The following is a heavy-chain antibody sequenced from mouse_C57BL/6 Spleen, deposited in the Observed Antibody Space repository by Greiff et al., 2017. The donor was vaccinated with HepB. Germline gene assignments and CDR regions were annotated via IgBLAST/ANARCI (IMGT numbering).Heavy chain of an antibody. Sequence: VQLQQSGAELAKPGASVKLSCKASGYTFTSYWMHWVKQRPGQGLEWIGYINPSSGYTKYNQKFKDKATLTVDKSSSTAYMQLSSLTYEDSAVYYCAIGPYYSNYVGFDYWGQGTTLTVSS. CDR1: GYTFTSYW. D-gene: IGHD2-5*01. V-gene: IGHV1-7*01. CDR2: INPSSGYT. J-gene: IGHJ2*01. CDR3: AIGPYYSNYVGFDY.